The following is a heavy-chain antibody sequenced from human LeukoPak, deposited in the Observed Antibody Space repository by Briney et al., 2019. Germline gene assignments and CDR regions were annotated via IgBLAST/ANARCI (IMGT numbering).Heavy chain of an antibody. V-gene: IGHV3-73*01. CDR3: TRHDDYYYYMDV. J-gene: IGHJ6*03. CDR1: GFTFSGSA. Sequence: PGGSLRLSCAASGFTFSGSAMHWVRQASGKGLEWVGRIRSKANSYATAYAVSVKGRFTISRDDSKNTAYLQMNSLKTEDTAVYYCTRHDDYYYYMDVWGKGTTVTVSS. CDR2: IRSKANSYAT.